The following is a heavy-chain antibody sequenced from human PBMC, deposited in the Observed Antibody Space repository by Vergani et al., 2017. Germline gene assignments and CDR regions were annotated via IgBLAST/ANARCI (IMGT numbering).Heavy chain of an antibody. Sequence: QLQLQESGPGLVQPSATLSLTCSVSGASIRSSYYYWGWLRQPPGKGLEWIASIYYSGSTYYNPSLKSRVTISVDTSKNQFSLKLSSVTAADTAVYFCARHSTVEWLVKLGWIDPGGQGILVTVSS. J-gene: IGHJ5*02. CDR1: GASIRSSYYY. CDR2: IYYSGST. CDR3: ARHSTVEWLVKLGWIDP. D-gene: IGHD6-19*01. V-gene: IGHV4-39*01.